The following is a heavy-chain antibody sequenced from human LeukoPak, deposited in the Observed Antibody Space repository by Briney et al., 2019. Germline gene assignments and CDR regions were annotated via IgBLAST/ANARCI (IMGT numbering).Heavy chain of an antibody. CDR1: GFTFDDYA. V-gene: IGHV3-9*01. J-gene: IGHJ1*01. CDR3: ARDILTGSQSRFQH. D-gene: IGHD3-9*01. CDR2: ISWNSGSI. Sequence: GGSLRLSCAASGFTFDDYAMHWVRQAPGKGLEWVSGISWNSGSIGYADSVKGRFTISRDNAKNSLYLQMNSLRAEDTAVYYCARDILTGSQSRFQHWGQGTLVTVSS.